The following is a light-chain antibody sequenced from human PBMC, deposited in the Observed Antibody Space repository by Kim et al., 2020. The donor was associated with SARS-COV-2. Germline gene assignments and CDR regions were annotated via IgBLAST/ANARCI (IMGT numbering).Light chain of an antibody. J-gene: IGKJ2*01. CDR2: LGS. CDR1: QSLLHSNGYNY. V-gene: IGKV2-28*01. CDR3: MQALQTLLT. Sequence: EPAAISCRSSQSLLHSNGYNYLDWYLQKPGQSPQLLIYLGSNRASGVPDRFSGSGSGTDFTLKISRVEAEDVGVYYCMQALQTLLTFGQGTKLEI.